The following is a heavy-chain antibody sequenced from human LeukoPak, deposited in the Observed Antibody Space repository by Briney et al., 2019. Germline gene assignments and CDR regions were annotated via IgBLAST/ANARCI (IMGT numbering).Heavy chain of an antibody. CDR2: IYYSGST. J-gene: IGHJ4*02. CDR1: GGSIRSSSYY. V-gene: IGHV4-39*01. D-gene: IGHD3-22*01. Sequence: PSETLSLTCTVCGGSIRSSSYYWGWIRQPPGKGLEWIGSIYYSGSTYYNPSLKSRVTISLDTSKNQFSLKLSSVTAADTAVYYCARHTYYYDSSGDYPVGFDYWGQGTLVTVSS. CDR3: ARHTYYYDSSGDYPVGFDY.